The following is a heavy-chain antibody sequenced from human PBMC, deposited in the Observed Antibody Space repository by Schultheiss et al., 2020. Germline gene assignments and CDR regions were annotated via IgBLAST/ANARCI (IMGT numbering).Heavy chain of an antibody. CDR2: IYYSGST. CDR3: ARGPLYYYDSSGYY. CDR1: GGSISSSSYY. D-gene: IGHD3-22*01. Sequence: SETLSLTCTVSGGSISSSSYYWGWIRQPPGKGLEWIGYIYYSGSTYYNPSLKSRVTMSVDTSKNQFSLKLSSVTAADTAVYYCARGPLYYYDSSGYYWGQGTLVNVSS. V-gene: IGHV4-39*07. J-gene: IGHJ4*02.